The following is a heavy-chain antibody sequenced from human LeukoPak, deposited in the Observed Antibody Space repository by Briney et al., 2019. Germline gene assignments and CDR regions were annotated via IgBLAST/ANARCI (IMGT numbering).Heavy chain of an antibody. D-gene: IGHD3-22*01. V-gene: IGHV4-59*01. CDR2: IYYSGST. J-gene: IGHJ4*02. CDR3: ARGKYYYDSSGYYFIDY. Sequence: KSSETLSLTCTVSGGSISSYYWSWIRQPPGMGLEWIGYIYYSGSTNYNPSLKSRVTISVDTSKNQFSLKLSSVTAADTAVYYCARGKYYYDSSGYYFIDYWGQGTLVTVSS. CDR1: GGSISSYY.